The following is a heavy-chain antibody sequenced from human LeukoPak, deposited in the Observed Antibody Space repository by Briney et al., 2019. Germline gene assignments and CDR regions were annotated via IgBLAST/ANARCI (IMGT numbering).Heavy chain of an antibody. CDR2: ISGSGGST. J-gene: IGHJ4*02. V-gene: IGHV3-23*01. Sequence: PGGSLRLSCAASGFTFSSYAMSWVRQAPGKGLEWVSTISGSGGSTYYTRPVKGRFTISRDNSKNTLYLQMNSLRAEDTAVYYCAKGFGGSFLEFLSDYWGQGTLVTVSS. CDR1: GFTFSSYA. D-gene: IGHD1-26*01. CDR3: AKGFGGSFLEFLSDY.